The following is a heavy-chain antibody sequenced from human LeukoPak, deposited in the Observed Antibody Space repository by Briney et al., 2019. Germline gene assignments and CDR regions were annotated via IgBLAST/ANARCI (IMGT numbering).Heavy chain of an antibody. D-gene: IGHD2-2*02. V-gene: IGHV1-2*06. Sequence: GASVKVSCKASGYTFTGYYMHWVRQAPGQGLEWMGRINPNSGGTNYAQKFQGRVTMTRDTSNSTAYMELSRLRSDDTAVYYCARWRYCSSTSCYSPFDYWGQGTLVTVSS. CDR1: GYTFTGYY. CDR2: INPNSGGT. CDR3: ARWRYCSSTSCYSPFDY. J-gene: IGHJ4*02.